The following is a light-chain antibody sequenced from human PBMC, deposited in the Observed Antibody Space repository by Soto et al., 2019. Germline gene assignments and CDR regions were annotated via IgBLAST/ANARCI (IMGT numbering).Light chain of an antibody. J-gene: IGLJ1*01. CDR2: GVS. V-gene: IGLV2-14*03. CDR3: SSFTGPTTLDV. Sequence: QSALTQPASVSGSPGQSVTISCTGTSSDVGAYKYVSWYLKHPGKAPKLMIYGVSNRPSGISNRFSGSKSGHTAFLTISGLRPEDEADYYCSSFTGPTTLDVFGTGTKVTVL. CDR1: SSDVGAYKY.